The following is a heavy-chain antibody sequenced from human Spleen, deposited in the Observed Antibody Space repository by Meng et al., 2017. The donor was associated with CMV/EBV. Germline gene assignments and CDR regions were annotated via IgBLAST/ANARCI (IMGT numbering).Heavy chain of an antibody. Sequence: GSLRLSCAVYGGSFSGYYWSWIRQPPGKGLEWIGEINHSGSTNYNPSLKSRVTISVDTSKNQFSLKLSSVTAADTAVYYCARGLVGRYCSSTSCPDYWGQGTLVTVS. CDR3: ARGLVGRYCSSTSCPDY. J-gene: IGHJ4*02. D-gene: IGHD2-2*01. CDR2: INHSGST. V-gene: IGHV4-34*01. CDR1: GGSFSGYY.